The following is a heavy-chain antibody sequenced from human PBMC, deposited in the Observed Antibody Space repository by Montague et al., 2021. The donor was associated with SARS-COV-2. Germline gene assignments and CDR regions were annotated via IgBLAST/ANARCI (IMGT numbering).Heavy chain of an antibody. D-gene: IGHD3-10*01. V-gene: IGHV4-59*01. Sequence: SETLSLTCTVSGGSISSYYWSWIRQPQAKGLELNWYIYYSGSTNSNPSLNIRVTLSVDTSTNQSSLKLISVTAADTAVYYCARVKLGYYYGLRVSAPFDYWGQGTLVTVSS. CDR1: GGSISSYY. CDR2: IYYSGST. CDR3: ARVKLGYYYGLRVSAPFDY. J-gene: IGHJ4*02.